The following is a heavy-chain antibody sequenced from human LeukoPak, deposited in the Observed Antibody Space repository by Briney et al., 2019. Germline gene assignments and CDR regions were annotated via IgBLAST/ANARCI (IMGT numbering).Heavy chain of an antibody. CDR1: GGTFISYA. CDR2: IIPIFGTA. Sequence: ASVTVSCKASGGTFISYAISWVRQAPGQGLEWMGGIIPIFGTANYAQKFQGRVTITTDESTSTAYMELSSLRSEDTAVYYCARLYYYGSGRHYYYYMDVWGKGPTVTVSS. D-gene: IGHD3-10*01. CDR3: ARLYYYGSGRHYYYYMDV. V-gene: IGHV1-69*05. J-gene: IGHJ6*03.